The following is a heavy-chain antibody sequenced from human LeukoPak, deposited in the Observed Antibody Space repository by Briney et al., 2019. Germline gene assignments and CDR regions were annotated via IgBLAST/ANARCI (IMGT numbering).Heavy chain of an antibody. Sequence: PSETLSLTCTVSGGSISNYYWSWIRQPPGKGLEWIGYIYDSGSTNYNPSLKSRVTISVDTSKNKFSLKLSSVTAADTAVYYCARDSYGQYYFDYWGQGTLVTVSS. V-gene: IGHV4-59*12. J-gene: IGHJ4*02. CDR3: ARDSYGQYYFDY. CDR2: IYDSGST. D-gene: IGHD5-18*01. CDR1: GGSISNYY.